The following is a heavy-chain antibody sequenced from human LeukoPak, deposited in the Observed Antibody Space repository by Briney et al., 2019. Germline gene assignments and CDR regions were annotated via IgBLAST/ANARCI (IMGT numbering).Heavy chain of an antibody. D-gene: IGHD3-10*01. V-gene: IGHV3-23*01. Sequence: GGSLRLSCVASGFTFSTYGMSWVRQAPGKGLEWVAAVSSTGSGTYYPGSLKGRFIISRDNSQNTVFLQMNSLRPEDTAFYFCAKDGPLLWFGPTDAWGLGILVTVSS. J-gene: IGHJ5*02. CDR2: VSSTGSGT. CDR3: AKDGPLLWFGPTDA. CDR1: GFTFSTYG.